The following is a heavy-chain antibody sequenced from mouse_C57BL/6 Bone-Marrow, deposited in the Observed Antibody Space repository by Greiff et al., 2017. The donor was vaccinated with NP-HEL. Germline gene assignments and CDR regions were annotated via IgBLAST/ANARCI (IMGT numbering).Heavy chain of an antibody. J-gene: IGHJ3*01. CDR1: GYTFTEYT. V-gene: IGHV1-62-2*01. CDR2: FYPGSGSI. Sequence: VQLQQSGAELVKPGASVKLSCKASGYTFTEYTIHWVKQRSGQGLEWIGWFYPGSGSIKYNEKFKDKATLTADKSSSTVYMELSRLTSEDSAVYFCASHGPFLYYGIISPAWFAYWGQGTLVTVSA. D-gene: IGHD1-1*01. CDR3: ASHGPFLYYGIISPAWFAY.